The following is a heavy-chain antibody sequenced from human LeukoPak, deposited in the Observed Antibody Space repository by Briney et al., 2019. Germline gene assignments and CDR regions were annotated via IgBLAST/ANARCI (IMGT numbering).Heavy chain of an antibody. CDR3: VRDMFGGRDY. V-gene: IGHV3-66*01. CDR1: GFTVSSNY. D-gene: IGHD3-10*02. CDR2: IYSGGST. J-gene: IGHJ4*02. Sequence: GGSLRLSCAASGFTVSSNYMSWVRQAPGKGLEWVSVIYSGGSTYYADSVKGRFTISRDNAKNALYLQMNSPRAEDTAVYYCVRDMFGGRDYWGQGTLVTVSS.